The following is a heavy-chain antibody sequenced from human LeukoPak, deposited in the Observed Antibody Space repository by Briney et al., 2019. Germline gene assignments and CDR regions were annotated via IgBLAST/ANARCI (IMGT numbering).Heavy chain of an antibody. J-gene: IGHJ4*02. CDR3: ARVVDTAPYYFDY. V-gene: IGHV4-4*02. Sequence: SETLSLTCDVSVDSLTSPNWWSWVRQPPGKGLQWIGEIYHSGSTSYNPSLKSRVTIAVDKSRNQFSLKLTSVIAADTAVYYCARVVDTAPYYFDYWGQGTLVTVSS. D-gene: IGHD5-18*01. CDR2: IYHSGST. CDR1: VDSLTSPNW.